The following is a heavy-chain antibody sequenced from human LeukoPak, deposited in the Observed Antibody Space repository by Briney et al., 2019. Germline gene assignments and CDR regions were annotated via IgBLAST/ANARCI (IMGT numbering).Heavy chain of an antibody. CDR2: IIPIFGTA. D-gene: IGHD3-10*01. J-gene: IGHJ4*02. V-gene: IGHV1-69*05. CDR3: ARDGGSMVRGVITGRYYFDY. Sequence: ASVKVSCKASGGTFSSYAISWVRQAPGQGLEWMGRIIPIFGTANYAQKFQGRVTITTDESTSTAYMELSSLRSEDTAVYYCARDGGSMVRGVITGRYYFDYWGQGTLVTASS. CDR1: GGTFSSYA.